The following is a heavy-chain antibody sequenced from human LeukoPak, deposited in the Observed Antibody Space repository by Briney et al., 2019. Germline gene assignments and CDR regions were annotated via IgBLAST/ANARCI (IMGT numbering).Heavy chain of an antibody. J-gene: IGHJ4*02. CDR3: ARDQRITMVRGANSVFDY. V-gene: IGHV1-69*04. Sequence: SVKVSCKASGGTSSSYAISWVRQAPGQGLEWMGRIIPILGIANYAQKFQGRVTITADKSTSTAYMELSSLRSEDTAVYYCARDQRITMVRGANSVFDYWGQGTLVTVSS. CDR2: IIPILGIA. CDR1: GGTSSSYA. D-gene: IGHD3-10*01.